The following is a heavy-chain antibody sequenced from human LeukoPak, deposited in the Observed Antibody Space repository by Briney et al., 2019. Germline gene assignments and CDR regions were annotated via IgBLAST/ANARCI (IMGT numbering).Heavy chain of an antibody. CDR1: GGSISSSYYY. V-gene: IGHV4-61*05. CDR2: IYYSGST. J-gene: IGHJ4*02. Sequence: SETLSLTCTVSGGSISSSYYYWGWIRQPPGKGLEWIGYIYYSGSTNYNPSLKSRVTISVDTSKNQFSLKLSSVTAADTAVYYCARGGPIAFDYWGQGTLVTVSS. D-gene: IGHD3-22*01. CDR3: ARGGPIAFDY.